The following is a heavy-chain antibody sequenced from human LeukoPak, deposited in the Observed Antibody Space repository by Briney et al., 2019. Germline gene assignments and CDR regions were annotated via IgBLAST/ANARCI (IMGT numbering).Heavy chain of an antibody. V-gene: IGHV4-34*01. CDR2: INHSGST. CDR1: GGSFSGYY. CDR3: ARVRRYRGYMDV. D-gene: IGHD1-1*01. J-gene: IGHJ6*03. Sequence: SETLSLTCAVYGGSFSGYYWSWIRQPPGKGLEWIGEINHSGSTNYDPSLKSRVTISVDTSKNQFSLKLSSVTAADTAVYYCARVRRYRGYMDVWGKGTTVTVSS.